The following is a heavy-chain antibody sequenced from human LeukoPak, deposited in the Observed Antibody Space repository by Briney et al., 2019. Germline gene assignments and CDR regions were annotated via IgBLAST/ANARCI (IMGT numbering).Heavy chain of an antibody. Sequence: TGGSLRLSCAASGFTFSSYSMNWVRQAPGKGLEWVSSISSSSSYIYYADSVKGRFTISRDNAKNSLYLQMNSLRAEDTAVYYCARDGAIEYSSSSLVPAASHYYYYYGMDVWGKGPRSPSPQ. CDR2: ISSSSSYI. CDR1: GFTFSSYS. D-gene: IGHD6-6*01. CDR3: ARDGAIEYSSSSLVPAASHYYYYYGMDV. J-gene: IGHJ6*01. V-gene: IGHV3-21*01.